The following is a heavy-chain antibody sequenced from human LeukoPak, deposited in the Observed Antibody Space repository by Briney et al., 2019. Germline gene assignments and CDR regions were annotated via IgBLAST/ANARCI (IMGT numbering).Heavy chain of an antibody. V-gene: IGHV3-33*01. D-gene: IGHD2-2*02. J-gene: IGHJ4*02. CDR1: GFTLSNYG. CDR3: ARDRCSSTSCYTHYFD. CDR2: IWFDGSNI. Sequence: GGSLRLSCAASGFTLSNYGMHWVRQAPGKGLEWVAVIWFDGSNIYYTDSVRGRFTVSRDSSKNTLHLQMNSLRVEDTAVYYCARDRCSSTSCYTHYFDWGQGTPVTVSS.